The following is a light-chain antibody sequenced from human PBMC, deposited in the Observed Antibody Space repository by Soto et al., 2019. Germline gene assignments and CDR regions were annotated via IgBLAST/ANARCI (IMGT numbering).Light chain of an antibody. CDR3: QQYNTYWT. V-gene: IGKV1-5*03. Sequence: IQMTQSPSTLPASVGDRVTITCRASQSINNWLAKYQQKPGKAPKLLIYKASILESGVPSRFSASCSATEFTLTISSLQPADFATYYCQQYNTYWTFGQGTKVDIK. CDR1: QSINNW. J-gene: IGKJ1*01. CDR2: KAS.